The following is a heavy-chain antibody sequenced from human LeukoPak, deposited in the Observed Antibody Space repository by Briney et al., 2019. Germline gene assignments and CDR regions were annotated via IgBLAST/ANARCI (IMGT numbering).Heavy chain of an antibody. CDR3: AGPGYGSNWPFDY. J-gene: IGHJ4*02. CDR1: GGSISSGGYY. Sequence: SETLSLTCTVSGGSISSGGYYWSWIRQHPGKGLEWIGYIYYSGSTYYNPSLKSRVTISVDTSKNQFSLKLSSVTAADTAVYYCAGPGYGSNWPFDYWGQGSLVTVSS. CDR2: IYYSGST. D-gene: IGHD6-13*01. V-gene: IGHV4-31*03.